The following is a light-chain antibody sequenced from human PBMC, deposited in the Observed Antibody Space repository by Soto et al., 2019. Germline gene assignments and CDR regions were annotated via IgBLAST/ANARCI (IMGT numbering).Light chain of an antibody. V-gene: IGKV4-1*01. Sequence: DIVMTQSPDSLAVSLGERATINCKSSQSVLYSSNNKNSVAWYQQKPGQPPQLLIYWASTRESGVPDRFSGSESGTDFTLTISSLQAEDGAVDNYQQYCTPRQTFGKGTKVDIK. J-gene: IGKJ1*01. CDR3: QQYCTPRQT. CDR2: WAS. CDR1: QSVLYSSNNKNS.